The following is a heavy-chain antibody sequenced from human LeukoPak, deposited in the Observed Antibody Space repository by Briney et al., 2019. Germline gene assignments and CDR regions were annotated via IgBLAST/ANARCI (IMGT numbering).Heavy chain of an antibody. CDR1: GFTFAEYS. J-gene: IGHJ3*01. CDR3: AKTKQFAMADGSDGFDV. V-gene: IGHV3-23*01. Sequence: HPGGSLRLSCAASGFTFAEYSMNWVRQAPGKGLEWVSIASRTGGTTNYADPVNGRFIISRDNSKNTLYLQMNNVRIEDTAIYYCAKTKQFAMADGSDGFDVWGRGTMVSVS. CDR2: ASRTGGTT. D-gene: IGHD5-24*01.